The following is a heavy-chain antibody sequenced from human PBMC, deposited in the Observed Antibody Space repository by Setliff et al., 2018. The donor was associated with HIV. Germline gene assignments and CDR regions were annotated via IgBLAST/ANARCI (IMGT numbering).Heavy chain of an antibody. CDR1: GFSISSYW. CDR3: ANHDRGPNSGGSRNYYFMDV. J-gene: IGHJ6*03. V-gene: IGHV3-74*01. CDR2: IKPVGSSI. D-gene: IGHD6-19*01. Sequence: GGSLRLSCAASGFSISSYWMHWVRQTPGKGLVWVSRIKPVGSSITYADSVKGRFAISRDNSKNTLYLQMNSLSAEDTAVYYCANHDRGPNSGGSRNYYFMDVWGKGTTVTVSS.